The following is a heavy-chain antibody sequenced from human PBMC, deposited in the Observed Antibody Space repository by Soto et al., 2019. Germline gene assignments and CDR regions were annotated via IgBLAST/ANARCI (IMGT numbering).Heavy chain of an antibody. Sequence: SGILSLTCAFHCWSFSGYYWGWIPKTPGSGLEWIGEINHSGSTNYNPSLKSRVTISVDTSKNQFSLKLSSVTAADTAVYYCARGRYDYVWGSYRKEDWFDPWGQGTLVTVS. CDR1: CWSFSGYY. CDR2: INHSGST. D-gene: IGHD3-16*02. J-gene: IGHJ5*02. CDR3: ARGRYDYVWGSYRKEDWFDP. V-gene: IGHV4-34*01.